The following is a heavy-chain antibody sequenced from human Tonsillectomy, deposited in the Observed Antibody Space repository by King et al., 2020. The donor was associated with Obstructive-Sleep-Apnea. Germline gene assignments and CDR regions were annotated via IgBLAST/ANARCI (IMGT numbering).Heavy chain of an antibody. D-gene: IGHD2-15*01. CDR1: GFTFSTYS. V-gene: IGHV3-21*01. CDR2: ISSSSSYI. CDR3: ARGYCSGGSCYRGLEY. Sequence: VQLVESGGGLVEPGGSLRLSCAASGFTFSTYSMNWVRQAPGKGLEWVSSISSSSSYIYYADSVKGRFTISSDNAKSSLYLQMNSLRAEETAVYYCARGYCSGGSCYRGLEYWGQGTLVTVSS. J-gene: IGHJ4*02.